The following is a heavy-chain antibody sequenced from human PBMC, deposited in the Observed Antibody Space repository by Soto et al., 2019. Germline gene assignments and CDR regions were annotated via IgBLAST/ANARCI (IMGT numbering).Heavy chain of an antibody. Sequence: GGSLRLSCAASGFTFSSYDMHWVRQATGKGLEWVSAIGTAGDTYYPGSVKGRFTISRENAKNSLYLQMNSLRAGDTAVYYCARDSYYCSGGSCTFDAFDIWGQGTMVTV. CDR2: IGTAGDT. D-gene: IGHD2-15*01. J-gene: IGHJ3*02. V-gene: IGHV3-13*01. CDR1: GFTFSSYD. CDR3: ARDSYYCSGGSCTFDAFDI.